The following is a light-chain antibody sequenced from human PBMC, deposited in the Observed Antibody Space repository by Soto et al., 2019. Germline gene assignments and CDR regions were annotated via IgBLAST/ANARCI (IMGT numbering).Light chain of an antibody. CDR1: SSDVGGYNY. J-gene: IGLJ1*01. CDR2: EVY. Sequence: SALAQPPSASGSPGQSVTISCTGTSSDVGGYNYVSWYQHHPGKAPELIIYEVYKRPSGVPDRFSGSKSGNTAALTVSGLQAEDEADYYCSSYVGTNSYVFGTGTKDTVL. V-gene: IGLV2-8*01. CDR3: SSYVGTNSYV.